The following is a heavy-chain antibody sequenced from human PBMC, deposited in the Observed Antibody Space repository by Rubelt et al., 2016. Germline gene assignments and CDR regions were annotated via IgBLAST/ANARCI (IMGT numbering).Heavy chain of an antibody. D-gene: IGHD3-22*01. CDR3: ARGQYYDSSGYYFIDY. J-gene: IGHJ4*02. CDR2: IYHSGST. V-gene: IGHV4-4*02. Sequence: GLEWIGEIYHSGSTNYNPSLKSRVTISVDKSKNQFSLKLSSVTAADTAVYYCARGQYYDSSGYYFIDYWGQGTLVTVSS.